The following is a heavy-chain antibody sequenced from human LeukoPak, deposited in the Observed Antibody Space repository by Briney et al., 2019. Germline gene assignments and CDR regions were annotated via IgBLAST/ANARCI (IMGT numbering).Heavy chain of an antibody. V-gene: IGHV1-46*01. D-gene: IGHD3-10*01. Sequence: GSVKVSCKTSGYTFTSYYIHWVRQAPGQGRECMGIINPNGGATSYTQKFQGRVTMTSDTSTSTVYMDLSSLRSEDTAVYYCARVMVAWFGDKAFDYWGQGTLVTVSS. J-gene: IGHJ4*02. CDR2: INPNGGAT. CDR3: ARVMVAWFGDKAFDY. CDR1: GYTFTSYY.